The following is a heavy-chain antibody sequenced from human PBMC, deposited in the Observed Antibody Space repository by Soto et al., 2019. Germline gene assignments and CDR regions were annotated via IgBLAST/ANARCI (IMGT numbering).Heavy chain of an antibody. J-gene: IGHJ4*02. D-gene: IGHD6-6*01. CDR3: ARRVGAARIFDD. CDR2: ISGSGGST. Sequence: GGSLRLSCAASGFTFSSYAMSWVRQAPGKGLEWVSAISGSGGSTYYADSVKGRFTISRDNSKNTLYLQMNSLRAEDTAVYYCARRVGAARIFDDWGQGTRVTVA. V-gene: IGHV3-23*01. CDR1: GFTFSSYA.